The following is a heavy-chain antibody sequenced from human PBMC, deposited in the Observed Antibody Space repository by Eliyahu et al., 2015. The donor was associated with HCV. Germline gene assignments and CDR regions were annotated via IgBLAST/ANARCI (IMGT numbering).Heavy chain of an antibody. CDR2: ISSSSTYI. Sequence: EVQLVESGGGLVKPGGSLRLSCAASGFTFSSSSIHWVRQAPEKGLEWVSSISSSSTYIYYADSVKGRFTISRDNAKNSLYLQMNSLRAEDTAVYYCARDRSTVTTTQTHFDDWGQGTLVTVSS. CDR3: ARDRSTVTTTQTHFDD. CDR1: GFTFSSSS. D-gene: IGHD4-17*01. J-gene: IGHJ4*02. V-gene: IGHV3-21*01.